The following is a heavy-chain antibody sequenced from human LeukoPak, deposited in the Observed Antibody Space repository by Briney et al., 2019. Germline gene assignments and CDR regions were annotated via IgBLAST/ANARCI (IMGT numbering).Heavy chain of an antibody. CDR3: TSLSDAIASFGTRNY. Sequence: PGGSLRLSCAASGFTFSSYAMSWVRQAPGKGLEWVSVISGSGGSTHYTDPVKGRFTISRDNSKNTLYLQMNSLRAEDTAVYYCTSLSDAIASFGTRNYWGQGTLVTVSS. CDR2: ISGSGGST. D-gene: IGHD6-13*01. CDR1: GFTFSSYA. J-gene: IGHJ4*02. V-gene: IGHV3-23*01.